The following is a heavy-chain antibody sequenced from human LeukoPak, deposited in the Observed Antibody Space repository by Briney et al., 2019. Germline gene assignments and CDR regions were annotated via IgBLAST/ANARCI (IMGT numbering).Heavy chain of an antibody. J-gene: IGHJ4*02. CDR2: IRYDGSNK. D-gene: IGHD1-26*01. CDR1: GFTFSSYG. CDR3: APDPYSGSSMGREDYFDY. Sequence: GGSLRLSCAASGFTFSSYGMHWVRQAPGKGLEWVAFIRYDGSNKYYADSVKGRFTISRDNSKNTLYLQMNSLRAEDTAVYYCAPDPYSGSSMGREDYFDYWGQGTLVTVSS. V-gene: IGHV3-30*02.